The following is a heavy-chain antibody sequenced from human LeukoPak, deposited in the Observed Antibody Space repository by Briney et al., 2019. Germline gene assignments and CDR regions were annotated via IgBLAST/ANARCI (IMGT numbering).Heavy chain of an antibody. J-gene: IGHJ6*04. Sequence: PSETLSLTCTVSGGSISSYYWSWIRQPPGKGLEWIGYIYYSGSTNYNPSLKGRVTISVDTSKNQFSLKLSSVTAADTAVYYCASSRGTPYYYYYGMDVWGKGTTVTVSS. CDR3: ASSRGTPYYYYYGMDV. D-gene: IGHD1-7*01. CDR1: GGSISSYY. V-gene: IGHV4-59*01. CDR2: IYYSGST.